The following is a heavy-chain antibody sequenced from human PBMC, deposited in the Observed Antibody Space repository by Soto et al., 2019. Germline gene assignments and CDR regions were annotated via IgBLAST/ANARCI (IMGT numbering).Heavy chain of an antibody. CDR2: TRNKANSYTT. J-gene: IGHJ6*04. Sequence: GGSLRLSCAASGFTFSDHYMDWVRQAPGKGLEWVGRTRNKANSYTTEYAASVKGRFTISRDDSKNSLYLQMNSLKTEDTAVYYCAARRFLEWLPPYYYYGMDVWGKGTTVTVSS. D-gene: IGHD3-3*01. CDR3: AARRFLEWLPPYYYYGMDV. V-gene: IGHV3-72*01. CDR1: GFTFSDHY.